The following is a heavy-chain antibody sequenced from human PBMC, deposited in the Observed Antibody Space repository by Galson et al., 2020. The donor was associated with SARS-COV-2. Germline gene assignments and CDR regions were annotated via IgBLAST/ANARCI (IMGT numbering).Heavy chain of an antibody. CDR2: FDPEDGET. CDR1: GYTLTELS. D-gene: IGHD3-9*01. CDR3: AITTPHYDILTGYYSGGWFDP. Sequence: ASVKVSCKVSGYTLTELSMHWVRQAPGKGLEWMGGFDPEDGETIYAQKFQGRVTMTEDTSTDTAYMELSSLRSEDMAVYYCAITTPHYDILTGYYSGGWFDPWGQGTLVTVSS. V-gene: IGHV1-24*01. J-gene: IGHJ5*02.